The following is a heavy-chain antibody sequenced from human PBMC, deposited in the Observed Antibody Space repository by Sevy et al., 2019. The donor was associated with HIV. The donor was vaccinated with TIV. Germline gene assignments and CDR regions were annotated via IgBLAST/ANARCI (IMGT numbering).Heavy chain of an antibody. V-gene: IGHV1-18*01. J-gene: IGHJ4*02. Sequence: ASVKVSCKVSGYTFTTYRITWVRQAPGQGLESMGWIRPHNGDTYYAQKFQGRVTLITDTSTTTAYMELRSLRSDDTAIYYCARAYCSGGRCYSLAFWGQGTLVTVSS. CDR3: ARAYCSGGRCYSLAF. D-gene: IGHD2-15*01. CDR2: IRPHNGDT. CDR1: GYTFTTYR.